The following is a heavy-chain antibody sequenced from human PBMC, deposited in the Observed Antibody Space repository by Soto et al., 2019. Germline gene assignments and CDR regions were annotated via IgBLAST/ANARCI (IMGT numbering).Heavy chain of an antibody. Sequence: QVQLVQSGAEVKKPGSSVKVSCKASGGTFSSYAISWVRQAPGQGLEWMGGIIPIFGTANYAQKFQGRVTITADESTSTAYMELSSLRSEDTAVYCCARDPYCSGGSCYGWFDPWGQGTLVTVSS. J-gene: IGHJ5*02. CDR1: GGTFSSYA. CDR2: IIPIFGTA. CDR3: ARDPYCSGGSCYGWFDP. V-gene: IGHV1-69*12. D-gene: IGHD2-15*01.